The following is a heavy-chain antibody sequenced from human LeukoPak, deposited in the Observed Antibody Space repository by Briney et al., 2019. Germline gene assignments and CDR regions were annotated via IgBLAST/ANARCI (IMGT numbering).Heavy chain of an antibody. D-gene: IGHD2-21*01. J-gene: IGHJ4*02. CDR3: TAERGGDTLFDY. CDR2: IKSKTDGGTT. Sequence: GGSLRLSCAASGFTFSNAWMSWVRQAPGKGLEWVGRIKSKTDGGTTDYAAPVKGRFTISRDDSKNTLYLQMNSLKTEDTAVYYCTAERGGDTLFDYWGQGTLVTVSS. V-gene: IGHV3-15*01. CDR1: GFTFSNAW.